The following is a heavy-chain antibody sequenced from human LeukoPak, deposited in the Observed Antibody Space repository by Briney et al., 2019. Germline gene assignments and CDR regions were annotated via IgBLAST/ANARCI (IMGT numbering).Heavy chain of an antibody. V-gene: IGHV3-74*01. D-gene: IGHD1-14*01. CDR1: GFTFSSYV. Sequence: PGGSLRLSCAASGFTFSSYVMHWVRQAQGKGLVWVARLSSDESFTSYADSVKGRFTISRDNAKNTLYLQMNSLRAEDTAVYYCARDFVPGLFDYWGQGTLVTVSS. CDR2: LSSDESFT. CDR3: ARDFVPGLFDY. J-gene: IGHJ4*02.